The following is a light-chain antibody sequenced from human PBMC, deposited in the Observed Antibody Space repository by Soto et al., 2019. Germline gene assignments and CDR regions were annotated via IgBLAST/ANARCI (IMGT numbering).Light chain of an antibody. CDR2: EVT. Sequence: QSVLTQPASVSGSPGQSITISCTGTISDVGRYNYVSWYQQYPGRAPKLIIYEVTNRPSGVSDRFSGSKSGNVASLTISGLQAADEADYYCGSYTSTYVRIFGTGTKVTVL. CDR3: GSYTSTYVRI. CDR1: ISDVGRYNY. J-gene: IGLJ1*01. V-gene: IGLV2-14*01.